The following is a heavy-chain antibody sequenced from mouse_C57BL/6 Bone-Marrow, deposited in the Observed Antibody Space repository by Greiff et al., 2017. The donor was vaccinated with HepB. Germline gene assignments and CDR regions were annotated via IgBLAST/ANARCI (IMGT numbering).Heavy chain of an antibody. J-gene: IGHJ2*01. D-gene: IGHD2-10*01. CDR3: TTPSYSLDY. CDR2: IDPENGDT. CDR1: GFNIKDDY. Sequence: EVQLQESGAELVRPGASVKLSCTASGFNIKDDYMHWVKQRPEQGLEWIGWIDPENGDTEYASKFQGKATITAGTSSNTAYLQLSSLTSEDTAVYYCTTPSYSLDYWGQGTTLTVSS. V-gene: IGHV14-4*01.